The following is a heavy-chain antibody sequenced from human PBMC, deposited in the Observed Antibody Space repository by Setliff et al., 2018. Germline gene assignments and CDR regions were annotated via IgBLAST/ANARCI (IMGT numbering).Heavy chain of an antibody. J-gene: IGHJ3*02. CDR2: ISYDGSNK. D-gene: IGHD3-10*02. CDR3: AKEYDQPMTMYAFDI. Sequence: GGSLRLSCAASGFTFSSYAMHWVRQAPGKGLEWVAVISYDGSNKYYADSVKGRFTISRDNSKNTLYLQMNSLRAEDTAVYYCAKEYDQPMTMYAFDIWGQGTMVTVSS. CDR1: GFTFSSYA. V-gene: IGHV3-30-3*01.